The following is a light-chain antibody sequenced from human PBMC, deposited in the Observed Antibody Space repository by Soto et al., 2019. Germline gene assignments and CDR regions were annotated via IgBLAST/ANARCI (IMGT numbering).Light chain of an antibody. CDR2: RNN. J-gene: IGLJ2*01. V-gene: IGLV1-47*01. Sequence: QAVVTQPPSASGTPGQRVTISCSGSSSNIGSNFIYWYQQLPGTAPKLLIYRNNERPSGVPDRFSGSKSGTSASLAISGLRSEDEADYHCAAWDGSLSGVVFGGGTKLTVL. CDR3: AAWDGSLSGVV. CDR1: SSNIGSNF.